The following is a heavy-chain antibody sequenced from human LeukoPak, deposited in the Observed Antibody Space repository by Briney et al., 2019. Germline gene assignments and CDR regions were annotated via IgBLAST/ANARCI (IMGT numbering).Heavy chain of an antibody. J-gene: IGHJ6*03. Sequence: GGSLRLSCAASGFTFDDYGMSWVRQAPGKGLEWVSGINWSGGSTGYADSVKGRFTISRDNAKNSLYLQMNSLRAEDTALYYCARDQGYDILTGTSYYMDVWGKGTTVTVSS. CDR2: INWSGGST. CDR3: ARDQGYDILTGTSYYMDV. V-gene: IGHV3-20*04. CDR1: GFTFDDYG. D-gene: IGHD3-9*01.